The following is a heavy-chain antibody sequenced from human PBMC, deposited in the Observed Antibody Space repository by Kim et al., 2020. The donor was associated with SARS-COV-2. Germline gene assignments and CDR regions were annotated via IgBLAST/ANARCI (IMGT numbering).Heavy chain of an antibody. Sequence: PSLKSRVTISVDTSKNQFSLKLSSVTAADTAVYYCARHDLSGWYRGALDYWGQGTLVTVSS. CDR3: ARHDLSGWYRGALDY. D-gene: IGHD6-19*01. V-gene: IGHV4-39*01. J-gene: IGHJ4*02.